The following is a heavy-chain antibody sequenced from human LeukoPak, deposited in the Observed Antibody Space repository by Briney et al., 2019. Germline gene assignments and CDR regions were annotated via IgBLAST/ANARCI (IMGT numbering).Heavy chain of an antibody. D-gene: IGHD3-16*02. CDR1: GFTFNNHS. CDR2: ISYSGKYI. J-gene: IGHJ4*02. V-gene: IGHV3-21*04. CDR3: ARWSYDYVWGSYRYRPFDY. Sequence: GGSLRLSCASSGFTFNNHSMNWVRQGPGKRLEWVSSISYSGKYIYYADSVRGRFTISRDNAKNSLYLQMNSLRAEDTALYYCARWSYDYVWGSYRYRPFDYWGQGTLVTVSS.